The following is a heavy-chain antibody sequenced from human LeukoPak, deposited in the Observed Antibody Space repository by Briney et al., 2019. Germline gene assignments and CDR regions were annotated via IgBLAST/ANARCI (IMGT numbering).Heavy chain of an antibody. Sequence: SETLSLTCTVSGGSISSSSYYWGWIRQPPGKGLEWIGSIYYSGSTYYNPSLKSRVTISVDTSKNQFSLKLSSVTAADTAVYYRSRLRGARTPIVVVPAAHPIDYWGQGTLVTVSS. CDR1: GGSISSSSYY. CDR3: SRLRGARTPIVVVPAAHPIDY. D-gene: IGHD2-2*01. V-gene: IGHV4-39*01. J-gene: IGHJ4*02. CDR2: IYYSGST.